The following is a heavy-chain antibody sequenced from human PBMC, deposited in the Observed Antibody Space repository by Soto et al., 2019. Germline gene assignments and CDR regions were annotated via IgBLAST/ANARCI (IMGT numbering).Heavy chain of an antibody. Sequence: QITLKESGPSLVKPTQTLTLTCTFSGFSLSSRGVGVGWIRQPPGKALEYLALIYWDEDKRYSPSLKSRRTIPKDNAKNQVVLTMTNMDPVDTSRYYCPPDVSGRTGVEHWGQGTLVTVSS. V-gene: IGHV2-5*02. D-gene: IGHD2-8*02. J-gene: IGHJ1*01. CDR3: PPDVSGRTGVEH. CDR2: IYWDEDK. CDR1: GFSLSSRGVG.